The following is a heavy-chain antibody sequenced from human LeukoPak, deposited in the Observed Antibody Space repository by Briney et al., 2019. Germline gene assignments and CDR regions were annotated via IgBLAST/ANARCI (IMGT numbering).Heavy chain of an antibody. CDR1: GFTFSDYW. Sequence: GGSLRLSCAASGFTFSDYWLSWVRQAPGKGLEWVANINQDGSEKNYEDSVKGRLTISRDNSKNTLYLQMNSLRAEDTAVYYCAKPSGHFDYWGQGTLVTVSS. CDR2: INQDGSEK. CDR3: AKPSGHFDY. D-gene: IGHD3-10*01. J-gene: IGHJ4*02. V-gene: IGHV3-7*03.